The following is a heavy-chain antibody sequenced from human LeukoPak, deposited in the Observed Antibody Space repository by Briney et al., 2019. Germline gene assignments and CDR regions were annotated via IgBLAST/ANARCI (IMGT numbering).Heavy chain of an antibody. Sequence: PSESLSLTCAVPDGSISSSGYYWGWIRQAPGKGLDRIGSIYYSGSTYYNPSLKSRVTISVDTSKNQFSLKLSSVTAADTAVYYCARPSIAVAGTSDYYYGMDVWGQGTTVTVSS. CDR3: ARPSIAVAGTSDYYYGMDV. CDR2: IYYSGST. J-gene: IGHJ6*02. V-gene: IGHV4-39*01. CDR1: DGSISSSGYY. D-gene: IGHD6-19*01.